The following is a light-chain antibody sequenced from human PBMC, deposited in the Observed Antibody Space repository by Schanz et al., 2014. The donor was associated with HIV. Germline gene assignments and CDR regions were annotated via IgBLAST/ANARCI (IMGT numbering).Light chain of an antibody. CDR3: SSVTDSLLYV. V-gene: IGLV1-40*01. Sequence: QSVLTQPPSVSGAPGQRVTISCTGSRSNIGAGYDVHWYQHLPGTAPKLLIYGNTNRPSGVPDRFSGSKSGTAASLAISGLQAEDEADYYCSSVTDSLLYVFGTGTKLTVL. J-gene: IGLJ1*01. CDR1: RSNIGAGYD. CDR2: GNT.